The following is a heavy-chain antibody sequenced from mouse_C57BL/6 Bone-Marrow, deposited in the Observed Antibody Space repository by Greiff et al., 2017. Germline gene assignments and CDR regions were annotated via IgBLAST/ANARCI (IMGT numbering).Heavy chain of an antibody. J-gene: IGHJ2*01. Sequence: VKLMESGAELVRPGASVTLSCKASGYTFTDYEMHWVKQTPVHGLEWIGAIDPETGGTAYNQKFKGKAILTADKSSSTAYMELRSLTSEDSAVYYCTRDYYGSYYFDYWGQGTTLTVSS. D-gene: IGHD1-1*01. V-gene: IGHV1-15*01. CDR3: TRDYYGSYYFDY. CDR2: IDPETGGT. CDR1: GYTFTDYE.